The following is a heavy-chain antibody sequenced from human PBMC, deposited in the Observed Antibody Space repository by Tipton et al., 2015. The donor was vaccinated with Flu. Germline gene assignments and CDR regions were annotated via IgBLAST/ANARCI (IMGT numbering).Heavy chain of an antibody. CDR3: ARMNYDSSGYYPDY. V-gene: IGHV4-4*09. CDR2: IYNSEYT. Sequence: TLSLTCTVSGGSISSYYWNWIRQPPGKGLEWIGYIYNSEYTKYNPSLKSRVTISVDTSKKQFSLQLRSVTAADTAVYYCARMNYDSSGYYPDYWGQGTLVTVSS. D-gene: IGHD3-22*01. J-gene: IGHJ4*02. CDR1: GGSISSYY.